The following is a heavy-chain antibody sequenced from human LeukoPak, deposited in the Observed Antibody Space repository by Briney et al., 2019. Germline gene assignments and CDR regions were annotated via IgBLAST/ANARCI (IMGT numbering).Heavy chain of an antibody. CDR1: GFTFSSYW. Sequence: GGSLRLSCAASGFTFSSYWMSWVRQAPGKGLEWVANIKQDGSEKYYVDSVEGRFTISRDNAKNSLYLQMNRLRAEDTAVYYCARDDCSSISCYHNWFDPWGQGTLVTVSS. CDR2: IKQDGSEK. D-gene: IGHD2-2*01. V-gene: IGHV3-7*01. J-gene: IGHJ5*02. CDR3: ARDDCSSISCYHNWFDP.